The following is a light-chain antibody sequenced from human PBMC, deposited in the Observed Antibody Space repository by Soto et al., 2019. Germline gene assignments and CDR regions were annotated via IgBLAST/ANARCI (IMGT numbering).Light chain of an antibody. Sequence: EIVMTQSPATLSVSPGESATLSCRASQSVRSNLAWYQQKPGQAPRLLIYGASTRATGIPARFSGGGSGTDFTLTISRLEPEDFAVYYCQQFSSYPLTCGGGTKVDIK. J-gene: IGKJ4*01. V-gene: IGKV3-15*01. CDR1: QSVRSN. CDR3: QQFSSYPLT. CDR2: GAS.